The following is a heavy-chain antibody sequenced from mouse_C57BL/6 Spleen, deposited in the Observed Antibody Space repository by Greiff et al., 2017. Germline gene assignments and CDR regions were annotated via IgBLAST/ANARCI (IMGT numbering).Heavy chain of an antibody. CDR1: GFNFKDDY. D-gene: IGHD2-10*01. CDR3: TTKHDSYSHWYFDV. J-gene: IGHJ1*03. Sequence: VQLQQSGAELVRPGASVKLSCTASGFNFKDDYLHWVKQRPEQGLEWIGWIDPENGDTEYASKFQGKATVTADTSSNTAYLQLSSLTSEDTAVYDCTTKHDSYSHWYFDVWGTGTTVTVSS. CDR2: IDPENGDT. V-gene: IGHV14-4*01.